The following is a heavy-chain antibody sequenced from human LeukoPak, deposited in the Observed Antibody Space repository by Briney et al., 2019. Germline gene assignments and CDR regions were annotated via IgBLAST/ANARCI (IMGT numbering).Heavy chain of an antibody. J-gene: IGHJ4*02. Sequence: GSSVKVSCKASGGTFSSYAISWVRQAPGQGLEWRGGIIPIFGTANYAQKFQGRVTMTRDTSISTAYMEVSSLRSDDTAVYYCAKVLVAGTHYLDYWGQGTMVTVSS. D-gene: IGHD2-15*01. V-gene: IGHV1-69*05. CDR2: IIPIFGTA. CDR1: GGTFSSYA. CDR3: AKVLVAGTHYLDY.